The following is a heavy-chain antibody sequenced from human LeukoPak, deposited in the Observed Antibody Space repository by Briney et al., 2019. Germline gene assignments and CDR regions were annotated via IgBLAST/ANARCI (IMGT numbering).Heavy chain of an antibody. V-gene: IGHV1-69*04. CDR2: IIPILGIA. CDR1: GGTFSSDT. Sequence: ASVKVSCKASGGTFSSDTINWVRQAPGQGLEWMGRIIPILGIANYAQEFQGRVTITADESTSTAYMELSSLRSEDTAVYYCARDDSSGYYTQNNWGQGTLVTVSS. CDR3: ARDDSSGYYTQNN. J-gene: IGHJ4*02. D-gene: IGHD3-22*01.